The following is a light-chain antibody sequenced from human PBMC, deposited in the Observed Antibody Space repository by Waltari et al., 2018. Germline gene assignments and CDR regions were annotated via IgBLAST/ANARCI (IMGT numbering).Light chain of an antibody. Sequence: QSALTQPASVSGSPGQSITIYCSGTSSDIGGFEYFAWYQQHPDKIPRLVIYDVNDRPSGVSNRFSGSKSGNTASLTISGLQAEDEADYYCSSYSSRDTLVFGGGTKVSVL. V-gene: IGLV2-14*03. CDR1: SSDIGGFEY. CDR3: SSYSSRDTLV. CDR2: DVN. J-gene: IGLJ1*01.